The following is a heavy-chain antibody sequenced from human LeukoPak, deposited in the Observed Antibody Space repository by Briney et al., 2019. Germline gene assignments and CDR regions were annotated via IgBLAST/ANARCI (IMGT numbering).Heavy chain of an antibody. Sequence: SETLSLTCTVSGGYISSYYWSWIRQSAGRGLEWIGRIYTSGSTNYNPSLKSRVTMSVDTSKNHFSLKPSSVTAADTAVYYCAREFVGGYNLYYFDYWGQGTLVTVSS. CDR1: GGYISSYY. CDR2: IYTSGST. D-gene: IGHD5-24*01. J-gene: IGHJ4*02. CDR3: AREFVGGYNLYYFDY. V-gene: IGHV4-4*07.